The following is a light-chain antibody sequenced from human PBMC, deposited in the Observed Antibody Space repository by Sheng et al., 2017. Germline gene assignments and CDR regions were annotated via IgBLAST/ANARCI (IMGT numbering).Light chain of an antibody. CDR1: QSVLFSTNQKNY. CDR2: WAS. J-gene: IGKJ1*01. Sequence: DIVMTQSPDSLAVSLGERATINCKSSQSVLFSTNQKNYLAWYQQKAGQSPKLLIYWASTRESGVPDRFSGSGSGTDFTLTISSLQAEDVAVYYCQQYSTTPRTFGQGPKVEIK. CDR3: QQYSTTPRT. V-gene: IGKV4-1*01.